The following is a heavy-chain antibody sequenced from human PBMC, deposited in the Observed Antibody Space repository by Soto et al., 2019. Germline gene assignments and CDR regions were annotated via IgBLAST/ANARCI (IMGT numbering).Heavy chain of an antibody. J-gene: IGHJ3*02. CDR1: GFTLSNFW. CDR2: IKQGGVEK. Sequence: EVQLVESGGYLAQPGGSLRLSCAASGFTLSNFWVTWVRQAPGKGLEWVANIKQGGVEKNYVDSMKVRFTISRDDTKNSLFLQMNNLRADDAAINYCLVSTSALAMWCRETTVTVSS. D-gene: IGHD5-12*01. CDR3: LVSTSALAM. V-gene: IGHV3-7*01.